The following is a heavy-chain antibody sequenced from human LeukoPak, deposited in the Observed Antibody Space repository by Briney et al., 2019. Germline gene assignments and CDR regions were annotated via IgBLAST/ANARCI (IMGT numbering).Heavy chain of an antibody. D-gene: IGHD3-22*01. J-gene: IGHJ4*02. CDR2: IDWDDDK. V-gene: IGHV2-70*01. Sequence: SGPALVKPTQTLTLTCTFSGFSLSTRGMCVSWIRQPPGKALEWLAVIDWDDDKYYSTSLKTRLTISKDTSKNQVVLTVTNMDPVNTATYYCVGVNYYDTSLGFAWGQGTLVTVSS. CDR3: VGVNYYDTSLGFA. CDR1: GFSLSTRGMC.